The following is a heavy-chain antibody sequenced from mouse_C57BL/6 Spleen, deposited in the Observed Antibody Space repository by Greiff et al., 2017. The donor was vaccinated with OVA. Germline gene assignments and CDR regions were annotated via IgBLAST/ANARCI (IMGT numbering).Heavy chain of an antibody. CDR2: IDPSDSYT. V-gene: IGHV1-50*01. J-gene: IGHJ4*01. CDR3: ARSYGSYYYAMDY. Sequence: QVQLQQPGAELVKPGASVKLSCKASGYTFTSYWMQWVKQRPGQGLEWIGEIDPSDSYTNYNQKFKGKATVTVDTSSSTAYMQLSSLTSEDSAVDYGARSYGSYYYAMDYWGQGTSVTVSS. D-gene: IGHD1-1*01. CDR1: GYTFTSYW.